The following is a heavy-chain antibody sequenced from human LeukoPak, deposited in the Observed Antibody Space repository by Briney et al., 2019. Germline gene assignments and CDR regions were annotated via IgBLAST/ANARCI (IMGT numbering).Heavy chain of an antibody. CDR3: ARTSGSYRLFDP. CDR1: GDSFSSNSAA. CDR2: TYYRSKWYD. J-gene: IGHJ5*02. Sequence: SQTLSLTCAISGDSFSSNSAAWNWIRQSPSRGLEWLGRTYYRSKWYDDYAVSVKSRITINPDTSKNQFSLQLNSVTPEDMAVYYCARTSGSYRLFDPWGQGTLVTVSS. D-gene: IGHD1-26*01. V-gene: IGHV6-1*01.